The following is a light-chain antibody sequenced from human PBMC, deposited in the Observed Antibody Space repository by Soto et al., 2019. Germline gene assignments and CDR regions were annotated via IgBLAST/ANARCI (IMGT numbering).Light chain of an antibody. CDR3: EQYDFWPPT. Sequence: EIVLTQSPVTLPASLGGRATLSCRASQSVTTKLAWYQQKPGQAPRLVIFGASSRATGIPARFSGSGSGTEFTLTITSLRSEDLAVYYCEQYDFWPPTFGQGTKVDIK. CDR2: GAS. V-gene: IGKV3-15*01. CDR1: QSVTTK. J-gene: IGKJ1*01.